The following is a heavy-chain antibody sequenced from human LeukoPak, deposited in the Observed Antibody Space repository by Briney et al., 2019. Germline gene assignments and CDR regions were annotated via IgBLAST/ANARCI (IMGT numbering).Heavy chain of an antibody. CDR2: ISSSGSTI. Sequence: PGGSLRLSCAASGFTFSSYEMSWVRQAPGKGLEWVSYISSSGSTIYYADSVKGRFTIPRDNAKNSLYLQMNSLRAEDTAVYYCARGKGDGYQYYFDYWGQGTLVTVSS. CDR1: GFTFSSYE. D-gene: IGHD5-24*01. V-gene: IGHV3-48*03. J-gene: IGHJ4*02. CDR3: ARGKGDGYQYYFDY.